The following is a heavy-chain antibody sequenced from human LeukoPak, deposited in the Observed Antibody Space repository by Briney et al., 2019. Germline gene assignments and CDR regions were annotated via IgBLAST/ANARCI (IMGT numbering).Heavy chain of an antibody. V-gene: IGHV4-59*01. Sequence: SETLSLTCTVSGDSLNSYYWSWIRQPPGEGLQWIGYIFYSGSSNYDASLRSRVAISVDTSKNQFSLKLTSVTAADTAVYYCAGRAARFFDYWGQGILVTVSS. CDR1: GDSLNSYY. CDR2: IFYSGSS. J-gene: IGHJ4*02. CDR3: AGRAARFFDY. D-gene: IGHD6-25*01.